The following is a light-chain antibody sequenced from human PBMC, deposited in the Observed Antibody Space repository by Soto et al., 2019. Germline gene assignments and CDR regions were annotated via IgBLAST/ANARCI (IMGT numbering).Light chain of an antibody. CDR3: QQYGSSPT. J-gene: IGKJ5*01. CDR2: GAS. V-gene: IGKV3-20*01. CDR1: QTVRNNY. Sequence: EFVLTQSPGTLSLSPGERATLSCRASQTVRNNYLAWYQQKFGQAPRPLIYGASSRATGIPDRFSGSGSGTDFTLTISRLEPEDFAVYYCQQYGSSPTFGQGTRLEI.